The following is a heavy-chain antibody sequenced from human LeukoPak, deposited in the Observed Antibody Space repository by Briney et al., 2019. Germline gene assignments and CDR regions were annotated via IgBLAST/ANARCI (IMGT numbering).Heavy chain of an antibody. D-gene: IGHD6-13*01. CDR1: GGSFSGYY. J-gene: IGHJ6*02. CDR2: INHSGST. CDR3: VRGRWGAADGNYYYYGMDV. V-gene: IGHV4-34*01. Sequence: SETLSLTCAVYGGSFSGYYWSWIRQPPGKGLEWIGEINHSGSTNYNPSLKSRVTISVDTSKKQFSLKLSSVTAADTAVYYCVRGRWGAADGNYYYYGMDVWGQGTTVTVSS.